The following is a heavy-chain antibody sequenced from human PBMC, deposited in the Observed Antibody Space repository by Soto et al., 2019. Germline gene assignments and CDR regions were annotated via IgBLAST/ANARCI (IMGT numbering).Heavy chain of an antibody. CDR1: GYSFTSYL. J-gene: IGHJ6*02. CDR3: ARRFYYDRYPDYYYGMDV. CDR2: IYPGDSDT. Sequence: GGSLKISRKGSGYSFTSYLVGWGGPKPGESLEWMGIIYPGDSDTRYSPSFQGQVTISADKSISTAYLQWSSLKASDTAMYYCARRFYYDRYPDYYYGMDVWGQGTTVTVSS. D-gene: IGHD3-22*01. V-gene: IGHV5-51*01.